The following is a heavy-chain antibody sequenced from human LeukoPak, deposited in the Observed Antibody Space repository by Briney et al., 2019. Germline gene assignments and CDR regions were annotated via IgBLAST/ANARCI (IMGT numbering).Heavy chain of an antibody. CDR2: MNPNSGNT. V-gene: IGHV1-8*03. Sequence: ASVKVSCKASGYTFTNYDINWVRQATGQGLEWMGWMNPNSGNTGYAQKFQGRVTITRNTSISTAYMELSSLRSEDTAVYYCAGGGYDSSGYFTWGQGTLVTVSS. D-gene: IGHD3-22*01. J-gene: IGHJ4*02. CDR3: AGGGYDSSGYFT. CDR1: GYTFTNYD.